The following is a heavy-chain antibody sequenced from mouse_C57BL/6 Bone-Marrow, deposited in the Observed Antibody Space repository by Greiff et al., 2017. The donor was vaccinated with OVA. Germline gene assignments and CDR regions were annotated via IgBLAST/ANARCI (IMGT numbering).Heavy chain of an antibody. Sequence: EVKLVESGGGLVQSGRSLRLSCATSGFTFSDFYMEWVRQAPGKGLEWIAASRNKANDYTTEYSASVKGRFIVSRDTSQSILYLQMNALRAEDTAIYYCAREGWFYWYFDVWGTGTTVTVSS. CDR2: SRNKANDYTT. D-gene: IGHD2-3*01. CDR1: GFTFSDFY. V-gene: IGHV7-1*01. CDR3: AREGWFYWYFDV. J-gene: IGHJ1*03.